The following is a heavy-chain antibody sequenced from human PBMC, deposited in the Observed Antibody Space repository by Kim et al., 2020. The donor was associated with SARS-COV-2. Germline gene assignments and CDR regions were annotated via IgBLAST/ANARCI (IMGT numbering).Heavy chain of an antibody. J-gene: IGHJ4*02. Sequence: GGSLRLSCAASGFTFSNYAMHWVRQAPGTGLEWVAVISYDGSDKYYADSVKGRFTISRDNSKNTVFLQMYSLRGEDTAVYYCARGTSGSLDHWGQGILVVVSS. CDR1: GFTFSNYA. V-gene: IGHV3-30*04. CDR2: ISYDGSDK. D-gene: IGHD1-26*01. CDR3: ARGTSGSLDH.